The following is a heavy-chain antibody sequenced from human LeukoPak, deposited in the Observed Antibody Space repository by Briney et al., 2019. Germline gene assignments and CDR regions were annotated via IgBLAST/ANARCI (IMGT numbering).Heavy chain of an antibody. CDR2: INSDIYNNTK. CDR3: ARDRDYAFDY. CDR1: GFTLSSYS. V-gene: IGHV3-48*02. Sequence: GGSLRLSCAASGFTLSSYSMNWVRQAPGKGLEWISYINSDIYNNTKYYSGTVKGRFPISRDNGKNSLYLQMNSLRDEATAVYYCARDRDYAFDYWGQGTLVTVSS. J-gene: IGHJ4*02. D-gene: IGHD4-17*01.